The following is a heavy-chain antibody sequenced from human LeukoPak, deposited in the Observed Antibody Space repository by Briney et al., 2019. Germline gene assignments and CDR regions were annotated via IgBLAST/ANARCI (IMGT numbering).Heavy chain of an antibody. J-gene: IGHJ4*02. CDR2: IKSKTDAGTI. V-gene: IGHV3-15*01. CDR1: GFTMSNAY. Sequence: PGGSLRLSCAASGFTMSNAYMSWVRQAPGKGLEWVGRIKSKTDAGTIGYAAPVNGRVTISRDDSKNTLYLQMNSLKTEDTAVYYCTTGDYWGQGTLVTVSS. CDR3: TTGDY.